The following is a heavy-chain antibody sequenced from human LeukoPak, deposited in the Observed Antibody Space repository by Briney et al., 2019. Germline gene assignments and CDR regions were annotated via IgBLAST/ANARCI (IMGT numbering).Heavy chain of an antibody. CDR1: GYTFTGYY. J-gene: IGHJ6*03. Sequence: ASVKVSCKASGYTFTGYYMHWVRQAPGQGLEWMGWINPNSGGTNYAQKFQGRVTMTRDTSISTAYMELSRLRSDDTAVYYCARDRGSIVATIFSYYYYYMDVWGKGTTVTISS. V-gene: IGHV1-2*02. D-gene: IGHD5-12*01. CDR3: ARDRGSIVATIFSYYYYYMDV. CDR2: INPNSGGT.